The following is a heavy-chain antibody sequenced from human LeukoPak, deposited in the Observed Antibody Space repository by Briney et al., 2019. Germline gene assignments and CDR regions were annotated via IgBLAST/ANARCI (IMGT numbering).Heavy chain of an antibody. J-gene: IGHJ4*02. Sequence: SETLSLTCTVSGDSISNGGYYWSWIRQHPGKGLEWIGYIYYSGSANYNPPLKSRVTISVDTSKNQFSLRLTSVTAADTAVYYCAKGSSSGWPYFFDYWGQGTLVTVSS. V-gene: IGHV4-31*03. D-gene: IGHD6-19*01. CDR3: AKGSSSGWPYFFDY. CDR1: GDSISNGGYY. CDR2: IYYSGSA.